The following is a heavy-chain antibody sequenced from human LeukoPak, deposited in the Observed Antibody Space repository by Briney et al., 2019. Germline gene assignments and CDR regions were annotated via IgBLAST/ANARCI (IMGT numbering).Heavy chain of an antibody. D-gene: IGHD5-24*01. CDR1: GYSIACYW. J-gene: IGHJ4*02. V-gene: IGHV5-51*01. CDR3: ARLQRDGYNTLGSYNLDY. CDR2: IHTGDSDN. Sequence: GASLNISCNGSGYSIACYWIGWVRQTPGKGLEWVGIIHTGDSDNRYRPTFQGQVTISVDKSIGTAYLQWSSLKASDTAVYDCARLQRDGYNTLGSYNLDYWGQGTLVTVSS.